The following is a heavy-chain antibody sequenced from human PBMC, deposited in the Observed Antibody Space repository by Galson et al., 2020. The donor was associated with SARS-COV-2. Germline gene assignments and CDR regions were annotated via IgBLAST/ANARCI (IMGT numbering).Heavy chain of an antibody. Sequence: GGSLRLSCAASGFTFDDYAMHWVRQAPGKGLEWVSGISWNSGSIGYADSVKGRFTISRDNAKNSLYLQMNSLRAEDTALYYCAKFVETWDDAFDIWGQGTMVTVSS. CDR2: ISWNSGSI. CDR1: GFTFDDYA. J-gene: IGHJ3*02. V-gene: IGHV3-9*01. D-gene: IGHD1-26*01. CDR3: AKFVETWDDAFDI.